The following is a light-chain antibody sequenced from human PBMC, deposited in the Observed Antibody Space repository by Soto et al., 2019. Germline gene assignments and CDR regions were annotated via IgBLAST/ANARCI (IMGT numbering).Light chain of an antibody. Sequence: EIVLTQSPATLSLSPWEIATLSCRASQSVSSYLAWYQQKPGQAPRLLIYDTSNRATGIPARFSGSGSGTDFTLTISSLEPEDFAVXYXQQRSNWPITFGQGTDWRL. CDR1: QSVSSY. CDR3: QQRSNWPIT. J-gene: IGKJ5*01. V-gene: IGKV3-11*01. CDR2: DTS.